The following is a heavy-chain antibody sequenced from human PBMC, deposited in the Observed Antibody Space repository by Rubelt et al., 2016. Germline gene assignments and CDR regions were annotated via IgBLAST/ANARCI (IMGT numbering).Heavy chain of an antibody. CDR1: GFTFSSYA. V-gene: IGHV3-30*04. J-gene: IGHJ6*02. Sequence: VQLVESGGGLVQPGGSLRLSCAASGFTFSSYAMHWVRQAPGKGLEWVAVISSDGSNKYYADSVKGRFTISRENSKNKLYLQMNSLRAEDTAVYYCAKGLREGPYNYGMDVWGQGTTVTVSS. CDR2: ISSDGSNK. D-gene: IGHD1-26*01. CDR3: AKGLREGPYNYGMDV.